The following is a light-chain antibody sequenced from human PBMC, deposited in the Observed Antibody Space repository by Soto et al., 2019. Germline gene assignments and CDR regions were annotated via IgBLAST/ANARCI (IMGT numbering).Light chain of an antibody. V-gene: IGKV3-20*01. J-gene: IGKJ1*01. CDR1: QSVSSSY. CDR2: GAS. Sequence: EIVLTQSPGTLSLSPGERATLSCRASQSVSSSYLAWYQQKPGQAPRLLLYGASSRATGVPDRFSGGGSGPAFTLPISRREPEDFAVYYCQQYGSSTGWTFGQGTKVEIK. CDR3: QQYGSSTGWT.